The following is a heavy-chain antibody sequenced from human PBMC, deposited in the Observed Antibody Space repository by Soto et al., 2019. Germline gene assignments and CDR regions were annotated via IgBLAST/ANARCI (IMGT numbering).Heavy chain of an antibody. CDR1: GFTFSSYA. CDR2: ISGSGGST. CDR3: AKEGDDCSSTSCPFDY. J-gene: IGHJ4*02. Sequence: GGSLRLSCAASGFTFSSYAMSWVRQAPGKGLEWVSAISGSGGSTYYADSVKGRFIISRDNSKNTLCLQMNSLRAEDTAVYYCAKEGDDCSSTSCPFDYWGQGTLVTVSS. D-gene: IGHD2-2*01. V-gene: IGHV3-23*01.